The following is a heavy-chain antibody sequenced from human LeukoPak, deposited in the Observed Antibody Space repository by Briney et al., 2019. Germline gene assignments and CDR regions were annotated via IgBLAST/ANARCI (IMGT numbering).Heavy chain of an antibody. CDR2: IRYDGSNK. D-gene: IGHD2-21*02. V-gene: IGHV3-30*02. J-gene: IGHJ4*02. Sequence: PGGSLRLSCAASGFTFSSYGMHWVRQAPGKGLEWVAFIRYDGSNKYYADSVKGRFTISRDNSKDTLYLQMNSLRAEDTAVYYCAKVPVVTAMGGYWGQGTLVTVSS. CDR3: AKVPVVTAMGGY. CDR1: GFTFSSYG.